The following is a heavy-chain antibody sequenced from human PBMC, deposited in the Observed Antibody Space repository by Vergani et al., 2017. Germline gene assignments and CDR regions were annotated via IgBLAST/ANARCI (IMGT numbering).Heavy chain of an antibody. J-gene: IGHJ4*02. Sequence: QVQLQQWGAGLLKPSETLSLTCAVYGGSISSSNWWSWVRQPPGKGLEWIGEIYHSGSTNYNPSLKSRVTISVDKSKNQFSLKLSSVTAADTAVYYCARRGVVPAAIPAFDYWGQGTLVTVSS. D-gene: IGHD2-2*01. CDR2: IYHSGST. CDR3: ARRGVVPAAIPAFDY. CDR1: GGSISSSNW. V-gene: IGHV4-4*02.